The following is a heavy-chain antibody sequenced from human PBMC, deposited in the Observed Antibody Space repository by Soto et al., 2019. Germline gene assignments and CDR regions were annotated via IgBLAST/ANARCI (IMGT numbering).Heavy chain of an antibody. D-gene: IGHD3-10*01. CDR1: GYTFTGYY. CDR3: ARARMVRGVIISYYFDY. V-gene: IGHV1-2*02. J-gene: IGHJ4*02. Sequence: GASVKVSCKASGYTFTGYYMHWVRQAPGQGLEWMGWINHNSGGTNYAQKFQGRVTMTRDTSISTAYMELSRLRSDDTAVYYCARARMVRGVIISYYFDYWGQGTLVTVSS. CDR2: INHNSGGT.